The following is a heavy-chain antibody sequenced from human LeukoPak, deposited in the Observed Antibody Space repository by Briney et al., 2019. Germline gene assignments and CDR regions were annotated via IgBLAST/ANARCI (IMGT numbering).Heavy chain of an antibody. D-gene: IGHD2-2*01. CDR3: ARDLEGSCYDY. CDR2: ISSSSSYI. V-gene: IGHV3-21*04. J-gene: IGHJ4*02. Sequence: GGSLRLSCAASGFTFSSYSMNWVRQAPGKGLEWVSSISSSSSYIYYADSVKGRFTISRDNAKNSLYLQMSSLRAEDTAVYYCARDLEGSCYDYWGQGTLVTVSS. CDR1: GFTFSSYS.